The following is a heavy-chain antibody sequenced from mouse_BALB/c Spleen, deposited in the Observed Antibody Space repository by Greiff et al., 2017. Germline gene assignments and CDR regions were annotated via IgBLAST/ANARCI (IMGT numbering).Heavy chain of an antibody. CDR1: GFAFSSYD. J-gene: IGHJ3*01. CDR3: AKLGGAWFAY. V-gene: IGHV2-3*01. D-gene: IGHD1-1*02. Sequence: VKLVESGGGLVKPGGSLKLSCAASGFAFSSYDMSWVRQTPGKGLEWLGVIWGDGSTNYHSALISRLSISKDNSKSQVFLKLNSLQTDDTATYYCAKLGGAWFAYWGQGTLVTVSA. CDR2: IWGDGST.